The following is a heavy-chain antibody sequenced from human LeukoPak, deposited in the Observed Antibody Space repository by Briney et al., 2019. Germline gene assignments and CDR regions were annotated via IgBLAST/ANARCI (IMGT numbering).Heavy chain of an antibody. J-gene: IGHJ4*02. V-gene: IGHV4-34*01. CDR3: ARHGPFTYYYDSSGSYYFDY. Sequence: SETLSLTCAVYGGSFSGYYWSWIRQPPGKGLEWIGEINHSGSTNYNPSLKSRVTISVDTSKNQFSLKLSSVTAADTAVYYCARHGPFTYYYDSSGSYYFDYWGQGTLVTVSS. CDR1: GGSFSGYY. D-gene: IGHD3-22*01. CDR2: INHSGST.